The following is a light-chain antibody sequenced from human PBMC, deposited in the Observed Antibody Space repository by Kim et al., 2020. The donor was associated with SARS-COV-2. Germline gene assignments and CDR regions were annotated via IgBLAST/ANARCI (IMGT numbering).Light chain of an antibody. CDR1: SSDVGNYNL. CDR3: CSYAGSGTLG. J-gene: IGLJ3*02. CDR2: EDS. Sequence: QSALTQPASVSGSPGQSITISCTGTSSDVGNYNLVSWFQHHPGKAPKLMVFEDSKRPLGVSLRFSGSKSGSAASLTISGLQAEDGADYYCCSYAGSGTLGFGGGTKVTVL. V-gene: IGLV2-23*01.